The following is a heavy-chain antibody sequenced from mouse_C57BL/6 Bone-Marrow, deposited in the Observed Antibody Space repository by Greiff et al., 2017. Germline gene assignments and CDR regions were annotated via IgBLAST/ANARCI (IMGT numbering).Heavy chain of an antibody. J-gene: IGHJ4*01. CDR2: INPNNGGT. CDR1: GYTFTDYY. CDR3: ARALYDGYLPAAMDY. D-gene: IGHD2-3*01. V-gene: IGHV1-26*01. Sequence: VQLQQSGPELVKPGASVKISCKASGYTFTDYYMNWVKQSHGKSLEWIGDINPNNGGTSYNQKFKGKATLTVDKSSSTAYMELRSLTSEDSAVYYCARALYDGYLPAAMDYWGQGTSVTVSS.